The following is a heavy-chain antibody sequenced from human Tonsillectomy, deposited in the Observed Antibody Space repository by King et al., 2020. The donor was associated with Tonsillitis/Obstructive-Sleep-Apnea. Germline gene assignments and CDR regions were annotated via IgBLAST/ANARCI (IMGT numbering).Heavy chain of an antibody. D-gene: IGHD5-18*01. V-gene: IGHV3-48*03. CDR2: ISSSGSTI. CDR3: ARKGGIQLWSHFDY. J-gene: IGHJ4*02. CDR1: GFTFSSYE. Sequence: VQLVESGGGLVHPGGSLRLSCAASGFTFSSYEMNWVRQAPGKGLEWVSYISSSGSTIYYADSVKGRFTISRDNAKNSLYLQMNSLRAEDTAVYYCARKGGIQLWSHFDYWGQGTLVTVSS.